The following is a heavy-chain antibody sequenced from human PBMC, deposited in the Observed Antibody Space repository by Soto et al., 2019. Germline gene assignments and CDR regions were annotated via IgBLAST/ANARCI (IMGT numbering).Heavy chain of an antibody. Sequence: EVQLLESGGGLVQPGGSLRLSCAASGFTFSSYAMSWVRQAPGKGLEWVSAISGSGGSTYYADSVKGRFTISRDNSKNTLYLQMNSLRAEDTAVYYCAKEGPTYSDFWSGYSGFDYWGQGTLVTVSS. CDR1: GFTFSSYA. J-gene: IGHJ4*02. CDR2: ISGSGGST. V-gene: IGHV3-23*01. CDR3: AKEGPTYSDFWSGYSGFDY. D-gene: IGHD3-3*01.